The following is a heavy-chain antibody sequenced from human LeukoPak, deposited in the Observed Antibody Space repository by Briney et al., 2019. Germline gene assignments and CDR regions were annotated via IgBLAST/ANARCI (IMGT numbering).Heavy chain of an antibody. CDR2: ISSHGTKT. CDR3: VTRPDSTIYY. Sequence: GGSLRLSCSAFGFTFSISPMYWVRQAPGKGLEYVSAISSHGTKTYYADSVKGRFTIPRDNSKNTVDLQTGSLTPDDTAVYFCVTRPDSTIYYWGQGTLVTVSS. V-gene: IGHV3-64D*09. J-gene: IGHJ4*02. CDR1: GFTFSISP. D-gene: IGHD6-13*01.